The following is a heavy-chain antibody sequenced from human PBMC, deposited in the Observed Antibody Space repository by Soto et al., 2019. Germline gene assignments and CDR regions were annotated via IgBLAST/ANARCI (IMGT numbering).Heavy chain of an antibody. D-gene: IGHD1-26*01. CDR2: ISGSGGST. J-gene: IGHJ4*02. V-gene: IGHV3-23*01. CDR3: AKLGGIWAMNVKWSSYFDY. CDR1: GFTFSSYA. Sequence: PGGYLRLSCAAYGFTFSSYAMSWVRQAPGKGLDWVSAISGSGGSTYYADSVKGRFTISRDNSKNTLYLQMNSLRAEDTAVYYCAKLGGIWAMNVKWSSYFDYWGQGTLVTVSS.